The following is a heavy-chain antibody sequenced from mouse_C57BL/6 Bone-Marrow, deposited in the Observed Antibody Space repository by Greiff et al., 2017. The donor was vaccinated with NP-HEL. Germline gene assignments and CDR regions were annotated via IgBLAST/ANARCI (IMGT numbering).Heavy chain of an antibody. CDR2: INPYNGDT. Sequence: EVQLVESGPELVKPGDSVKISCKASGYSFTGYFMNWVMQSHGKSLEWIGRINPYNGDTFYNQKFKGKATLTVDKSSSTAHMELRSLTSEDSAVYYCARALYGYDGGFAYWGQGTLVTVSA. CDR3: ARALYGYDGGFAY. D-gene: IGHD2-2*01. J-gene: IGHJ3*01. CDR1: GYSFTGYF. V-gene: IGHV1-20*01.